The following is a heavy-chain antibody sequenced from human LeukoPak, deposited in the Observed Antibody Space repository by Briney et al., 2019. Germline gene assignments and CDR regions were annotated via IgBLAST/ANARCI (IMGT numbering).Heavy chain of an antibody. CDR2: IRSDGSDT. D-gene: IGHD2-15*01. J-gene: IGHJ4*02. CDR3: ARGLHCSGGSCYDTTFDY. CDR1: GFTFSDTW. V-gene: IGHV3-74*01. Sequence: GGSLRLSCAASGFTFSDTWMHWVRQAPGEGLVWVSRIRSDGSDTSYADSVKGRFTISRDNAKNTLYLQMNSLRAEDTAVYYCARGLHCSGGSCYDTTFDYWGQGTLVTVSS.